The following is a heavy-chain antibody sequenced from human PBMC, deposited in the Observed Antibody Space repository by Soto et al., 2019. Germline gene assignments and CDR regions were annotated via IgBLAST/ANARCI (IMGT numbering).Heavy chain of an antibody. Sequence: GGSLRLSCAASGFTFSVYWMSWVRQAPGKGLEWVANINQGGSETYYVDSVKGRFTISKDNAKNLLYLQMNSLRAEDTGVYYCARAVRGYESRGDHWGRGTLVTVSS. V-gene: IGHV3-7*02. D-gene: IGHD5-12*01. CDR2: INQGGSET. CDR3: ARAVRGYESRGDH. J-gene: IGHJ4*02. CDR1: GFTFSVYW.